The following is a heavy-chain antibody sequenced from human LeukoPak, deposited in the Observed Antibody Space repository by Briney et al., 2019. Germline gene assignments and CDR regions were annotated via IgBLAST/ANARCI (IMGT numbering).Heavy chain of an antibody. Sequence: TLSLTCAVSGGSISSGGYSWSWIRQPPGKGLEWIGYIYYSGSTYYNPSLKSRVTISVDTSKNQFSLKLSSVTAADTAVYYCARRIQLWRYYFDYWGQGTLVTVSS. CDR2: IYYSGST. D-gene: IGHD5-18*01. V-gene: IGHV4-30-4*07. CDR3: ARRIQLWRYYFDY. CDR1: GGSISSGGYS. J-gene: IGHJ4*02.